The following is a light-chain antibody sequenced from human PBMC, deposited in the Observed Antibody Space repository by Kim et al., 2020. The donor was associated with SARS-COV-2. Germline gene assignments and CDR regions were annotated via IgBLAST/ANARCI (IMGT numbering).Light chain of an antibody. J-gene: IGLJ2*01. CDR2: QDS. CDR3: QAWDSSTVV. Sequence: VSPGQTASITCSGDRLGDKYASWYQRKPGQAPVLVIYQDSKRPSGIPERFSGSNSGNTATLTISGTQAMDEADYYCQAWDSSTVVCGGGTQLTVL. CDR1: RLGDKY. V-gene: IGLV3-1*01.